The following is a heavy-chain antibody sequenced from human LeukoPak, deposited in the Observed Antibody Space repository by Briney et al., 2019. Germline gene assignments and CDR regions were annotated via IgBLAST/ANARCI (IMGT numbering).Heavy chain of an antibody. Sequence: PGGSLRLSCVASGFTFSSYGMHWVRQAPGKGLEWVACIRHDGSNKYYADSVKGRFTISRDNSKNTLYLQMNSLRAEDTAVYYCAKDDVGYCSSTSCRAYFDYWGQGTQVTVSS. V-gene: IGHV3-30*02. J-gene: IGHJ4*02. CDR2: IRHDGSNK. CDR1: GFTFSSYG. CDR3: AKDDVGYCSSTSCRAYFDY. D-gene: IGHD2-2*01.